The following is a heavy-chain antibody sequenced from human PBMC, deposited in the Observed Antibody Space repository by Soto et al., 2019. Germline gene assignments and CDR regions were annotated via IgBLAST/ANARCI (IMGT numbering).Heavy chain of an antibody. CDR2: IYYSGST. CDR3: ARGIVVPAAIGKKKQSNWFDP. CDR1: GGSISSGGYY. D-gene: IGHD2-2*02. V-gene: IGHV4-31*03. Sequence: SETLSLTCTVSGGSISSGGYYWSWIRQHPGKGLEWIGYIYYSGSTYYSPSLKSRVTISVDTSKNQFSLKLSSVTAADTAVYYCARGIVVPAAIGKKKQSNWFDPWGQGTLVTVSS. J-gene: IGHJ5*02.